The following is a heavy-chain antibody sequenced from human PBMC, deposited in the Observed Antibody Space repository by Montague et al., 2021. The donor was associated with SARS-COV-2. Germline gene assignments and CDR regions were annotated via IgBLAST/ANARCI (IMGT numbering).Heavy chain of an antibody. J-gene: IGHJ5*02. CDR3: ANCQRSHVVCGSVYYCIDA. CDR1: GGSISSYY. V-gene: IGHV4-59*01. Sequence: SETLSLTCTVSGGSISSYYWSWIRQPPGKGLQWIGYISYSGSTNYNPSLKSRVTISVDTSKNQFTLKLSSVTAADTAVYYCANCQRSHVVCGSVYYCIDAWGQGTMVTVSS. D-gene: IGHD2/OR15-2a*01. CDR2: ISYSGST.